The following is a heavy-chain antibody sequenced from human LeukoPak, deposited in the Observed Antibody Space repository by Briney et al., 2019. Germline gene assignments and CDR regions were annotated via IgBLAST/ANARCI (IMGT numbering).Heavy chain of an antibody. J-gene: IGHJ6*03. CDR3: ARGRVSSSTWYSTYYYYFYMDV. Sequence: SETLSLTCSVSDDSITMYYWTWIRQPPGKGLEGSGYVYHTGSTNFNPSLNGRVSISRDTTKNLFSLRLRSVTAADTAVYFCARGRVSSSTWYSTYYYYFYMDVWGKGTTVTVSS. CDR2: VYHTGST. V-gene: IGHV4-59*01. D-gene: IGHD1-1*01. CDR1: DDSITMYY.